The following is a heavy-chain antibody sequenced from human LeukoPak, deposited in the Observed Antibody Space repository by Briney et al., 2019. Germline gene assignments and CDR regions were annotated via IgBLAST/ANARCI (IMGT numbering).Heavy chain of an antibody. CDR2: ISSSGSTI. D-gene: IGHD3-10*01. V-gene: IGHV3-48*03. CDR3: ARGAYGSGSYGDNWFDP. J-gene: IGHJ5*02. CDR1: GFTFSSYE. Sequence: GGSLRLSCAASGFTFSSYEMNWVRQAPGKGLEWVSYISSSGSTIYYADSVKGRFTISRDNSKNTLYLQMNSLRAEDTAVYYCARGAYGSGSYGDNWFDPWGQGTLVTVSS.